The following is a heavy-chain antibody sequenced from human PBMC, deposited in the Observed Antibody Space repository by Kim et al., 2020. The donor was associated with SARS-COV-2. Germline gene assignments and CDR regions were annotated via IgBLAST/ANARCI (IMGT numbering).Heavy chain of an antibody. Sequence: GGSLRLSCAASGFTFSSYSMNWVRQAPGKGLEWVSSISSSSSYIYYADSVKGRFTISRDNAKNSLYLQMNSLRAEDTAVYYCASGYYAVNTYSGCCDPWGQGTLVTVSS. D-gene: IGHD3-3*01. CDR1: GFTFSSYS. CDR2: ISSSSSYI. V-gene: IGHV3-21*01. J-gene: IGHJ5*02. CDR3: ASGYYAVNTYSGCCDP.